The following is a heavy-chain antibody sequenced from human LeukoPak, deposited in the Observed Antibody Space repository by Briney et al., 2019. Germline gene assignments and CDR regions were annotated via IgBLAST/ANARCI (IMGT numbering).Heavy chain of an antibody. CDR1: GFTFSSYS. Sequence: GGSLRLSCAASGFTFSSYSMNWVRQAPGKGLEWVSYISSSSTIYYADSVKGRFTISRDNAKNSLYLQMNSLRAEDTAVYYCARDPLYYDFWSGYSYYYYYMDVWGKGTTVTVSS. CDR3: ARDPLYYDFWSGYSYYYYYMDV. CDR2: ISSSSTI. V-gene: IGHV3-48*01. D-gene: IGHD3-3*01. J-gene: IGHJ6*03.